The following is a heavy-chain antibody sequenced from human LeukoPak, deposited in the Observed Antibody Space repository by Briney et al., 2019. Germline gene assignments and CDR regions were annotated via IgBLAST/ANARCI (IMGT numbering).Heavy chain of an antibody. J-gene: IGHJ3*02. D-gene: IGHD3-10*01. CDR1: GFTFSSYS. CDR3: ARDSTYYYGSGSPPDI. CDR2: ISSSSSYI. Sequence: GGSLRLSCAASGFTFSSYSMNWVRQAPGKGLEWVSSISSSSSYIYYADSVKGRLTISRDNAKNSLYLQMNSLRAEDTAVYYCARDSTYYYGSGSPPDIWGQGTMVTVSS. V-gene: IGHV3-21*01.